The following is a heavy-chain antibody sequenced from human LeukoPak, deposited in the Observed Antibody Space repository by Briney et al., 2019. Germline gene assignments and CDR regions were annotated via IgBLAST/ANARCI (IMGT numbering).Heavy chain of an antibody. V-gene: IGHV4-38-2*02. CDR1: GYSISSGYY. J-gene: IGHJ4*02. CDR2: IYHSGST. Sequence: PSETLSLTCTVSGYSISSGYYWGWIRQPPGKGLEWIGSIYHSGSTYYNPSLKSRVTISVDTSKNQFSLKLSSVTAADTAVYYCARERSSSWYDVAYYFDYWGQGTLVTVSS. D-gene: IGHD6-13*01. CDR3: ARERSSSWYDVAYYFDY.